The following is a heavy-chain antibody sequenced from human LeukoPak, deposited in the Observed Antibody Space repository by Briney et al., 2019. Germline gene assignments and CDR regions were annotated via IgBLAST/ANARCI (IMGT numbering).Heavy chain of an antibody. J-gene: IGHJ4*02. V-gene: IGHV3-23*01. CDR2: ISGSGGST. CDR1: GSTFSSYA. Sequence: GGSLRLSCAASGSTFSSYAMSWVRQAPGKGLEWVSAISGSGGSTYYADSVKGRFTISRDNSKNTLYLQMNSLRAEDTAVYYCAKDNEYYDFWSGSSNFDYWGQGTLVTVSS. CDR3: AKDNEYYDFWSGSSNFDY. D-gene: IGHD3-3*01.